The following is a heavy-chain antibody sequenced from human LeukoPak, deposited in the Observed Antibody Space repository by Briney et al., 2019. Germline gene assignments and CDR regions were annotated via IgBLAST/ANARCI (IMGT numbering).Heavy chain of an antibody. Sequence: GESLKISCKGSGYSFTNYWIGWVRQMPGKGLEWMGIIYPGDSDTRYSPSFQGQVTISADKSISTAYLQWSSLKALDTAMYYCARQAFDYGGNDDFDYWGQGTLVTVSS. CDR3: ARQAFDYGGNDDFDY. D-gene: IGHD4-23*01. J-gene: IGHJ4*02. CDR2: IYPGDSDT. V-gene: IGHV5-51*01. CDR1: GYSFTNYW.